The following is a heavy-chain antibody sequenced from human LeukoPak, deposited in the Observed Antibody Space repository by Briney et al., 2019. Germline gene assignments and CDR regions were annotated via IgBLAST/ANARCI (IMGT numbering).Heavy chain of an antibody. Sequence: GESLKISCKGSGYTFTSYWIAWVRQMPGKGLEWMGIIYPGDSDTRYSPSFQGQVTISADKSISTAYLQWSSLKASDAAMYYCARGAEMATITLYWGQGTLATVSS. V-gene: IGHV5-51*01. J-gene: IGHJ4*02. D-gene: IGHD5-24*01. CDR3: ARGAEMATITLY. CDR2: IYPGDSDT. CDR1: GYTFTSYW.